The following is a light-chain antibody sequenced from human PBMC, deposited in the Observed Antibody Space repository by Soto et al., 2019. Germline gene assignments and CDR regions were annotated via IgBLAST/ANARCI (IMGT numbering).Light chain of an antibody. Sequence: DIPMTQSPSSLSASVGDRVTITCRASQSMSNYLNWYQQKPGTAHKVLIYAASKLQSGVPSRFSGSGSETDFTLTISSLQPEDFATYFCQQIYSSPPAFGGGTKVEIK. CDR3: QQIYSSPPA. V-gene: IGKV1-39*01. J-gene: IGKJ4*01. CDR2: AAS. CDR1: QSMSNY.